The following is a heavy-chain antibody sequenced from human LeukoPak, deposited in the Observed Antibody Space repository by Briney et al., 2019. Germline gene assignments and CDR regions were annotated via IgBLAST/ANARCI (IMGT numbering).Heavy chain of an antibody. Sequence: SETLSLTCTVSGGSISSSSCYWGWIRQPPGKGLEWIGSIYYSGSTYYNPSLESRVTISVDTSKNQFSLKLSSVTAADTAVYYCARRPFFGYCSGGSCYSYNWFDPWGQGTLVTVSS. V-gene: IGHV4-39*01. D-gene: IGHD2-15*01. J-gene: IGHJ5*02. CDR3: ARRPFFGYCSGGSCYSYNWFDP. CDR1: GGSISSSSCY. CDR2: IYYSGST.